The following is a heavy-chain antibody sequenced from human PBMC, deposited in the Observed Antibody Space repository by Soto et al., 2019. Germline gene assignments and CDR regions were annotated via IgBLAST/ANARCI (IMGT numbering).Heavy chain of an antibody. Sequence: QVQLVQSGAEVKKPGASVTVSCKASGYTFDRYAMRWLLQAPGQGLEWMGWITGDTHEATYAQKFQGRVSLTRDRSTTTADMELRRLRYYDTAVSYCARDRPTDHLGQGTLVTVSS. CDR3: ARDRPTDH. J-gene: IGHJ5*02. CDR2: ITGDTHEA. CDR1: GYTFDRYA. V-gene: IGHV1-18*01.